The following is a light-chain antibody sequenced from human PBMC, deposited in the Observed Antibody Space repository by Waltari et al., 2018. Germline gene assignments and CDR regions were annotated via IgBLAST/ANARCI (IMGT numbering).Light chain of an antibody. CDR1: SSAVGGYNY. CDR3: SSYTSSSTLVV. CDR2: EVS. Sequence: QSALTQPASVSASPGQSITISCTGTSSAVGGYNYVSWYQQHPGKAPKLMIYEVSNRPSGVSNRFSGSKSGNTASLTISGLQAEDEADYYCSSYTSSSTLVVFGGGTKLTVL. V-gene: IGLV2-14*01. J-gene: IGLJ2*01.